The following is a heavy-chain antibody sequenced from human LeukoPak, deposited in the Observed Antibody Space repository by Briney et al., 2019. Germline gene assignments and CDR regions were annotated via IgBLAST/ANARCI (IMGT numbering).Heavy chain of an antibody. CDR3: AKDTNLSYGSGRPNY. Sequence: GGSLRLSCAASGFTFDDYAMHWVRQAPGKGLEWVSGISWNSGSIGYAASLKGRFTISRDNPKKSLYLQMNSLRAEDTALYYCAKDTNLSYGSGRPNYWGQGTLVTASS. CDR2: ISWNSGSI. D-gene: IGHD3-10*01. V-gene: IGHV3-9*01. CDR1: GFTFDDYA. J-gene: IGHJ4*02.